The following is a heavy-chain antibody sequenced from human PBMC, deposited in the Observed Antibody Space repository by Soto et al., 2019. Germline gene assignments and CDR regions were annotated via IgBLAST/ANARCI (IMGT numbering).Heavy chain of an antibody. CDR3: AVPAASVAGASGSYYYYGTDV. J-gene: IGHJ6*02. CDR2: IYYSGSP. Sequence: DTLSLNSTVTGGSISSSSYYWGWIRQPPGKGLEWIGYIYYSGSPYYNPSLKSRVTISVDTSKNQFSLKLSSVTAADTAVYYCAVPAASVAGASGSYYYYGTDVWGQGTTVT. CDR1: GGSISSSSYY. V-gene: IGHV4-39*01. D-gene: IGHD6-19*01.